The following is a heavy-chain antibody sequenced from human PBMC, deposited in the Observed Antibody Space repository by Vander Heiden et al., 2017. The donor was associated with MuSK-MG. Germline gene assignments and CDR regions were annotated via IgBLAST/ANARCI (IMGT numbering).Heavy chain of an antibody. V-gene: IGHV3-43*02. CDR1: GFTFDDYA. CDR2: ISGDGGST. Sequence: GGGVVQPGGSLRLSCAASGFTFDDYAMHWVRQAPGKGLEWVSLISGDGGSTYYADSVKGRFTISRDNSKNALYLQMNSLRTEDTALYYCAKDIGSYCSGGSCFSLPRRCRYYYGMDVWGQGTTVTVSS. J-gene: IGHJ6*02. D-gene: IGHD2-15*01. CDR3: AKDIGSYCSGGSCFSLPRRCRYYYGMDV.